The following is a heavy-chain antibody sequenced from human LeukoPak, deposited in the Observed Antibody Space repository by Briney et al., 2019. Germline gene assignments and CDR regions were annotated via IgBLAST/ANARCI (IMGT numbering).Heavy chain of an antibody. CDR1: GFTFSSYA. J-gene: IGHJ4*02. CDR2: ISGSGGST. Sequence: QPGGSLRLSCAASGFTFSSYAMSWVRQAPGKGLEWVSAISGSGGSTYYADSVKGRFTISRDNSKNTLYLQMNSLRAEDTAVYYCAKAGPFGVVTMGYFDYWGQGTLVTVSS. CDR3: AKAGPFGVVTMGYFDY. D-gene: IGHD3-3*01. V-gene: IGHV3-23*01.